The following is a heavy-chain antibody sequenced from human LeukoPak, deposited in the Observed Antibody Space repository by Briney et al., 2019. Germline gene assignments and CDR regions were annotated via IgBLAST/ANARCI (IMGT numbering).Heavy chain of an antibody. J-gene: IGHJ4*02. V-gene: IGHV3-11*01. CDR2: ISSSGFST. CDR1: GLNFSDYY. CDR3: ARGKRRFDY. Sequence: GGSLRLSCAASGLNFSDYYMSWIRQAPGKGREWVSYISSSGFSTYYAGSVKGRFTISRDNARNSLYLQMNSLAPEDTAVYYCARGKRRFDYWGQGTLVSVSS.